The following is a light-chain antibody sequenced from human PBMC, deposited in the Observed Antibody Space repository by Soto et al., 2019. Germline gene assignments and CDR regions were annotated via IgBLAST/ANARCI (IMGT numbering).Light chain of an antibody. Sequence: DIHMTQSPSTLSASLGDRVTITCRASQSVSTSLAGYQQKPGKAPRLLIYKASTLEIVVPSRFSGSGSGTEFTIAVSSLRPDDFAFLYCQQYESYSQHSFGRGTKLQS. CDR1: QSVSTS. J-gene: IGKJ2*01. CDR3: QQYESYSQHS. CDR2: KAS. V-gene: IGKV1-5*03.